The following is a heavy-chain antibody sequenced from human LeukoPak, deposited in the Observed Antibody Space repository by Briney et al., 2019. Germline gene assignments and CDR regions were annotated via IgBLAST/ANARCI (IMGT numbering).Heavy chain of an antibody. CDR3: ARDLGNADYVFDH. CDR1: GFTFSSYW. J-gene: IGHJ4*02. Sequence: GESLRLSCEASGFTFSSYWMSWVRQAPGKGLEWVANIKQDGSEKYCVDSVKGRFTISRDNAKNSLYMEVNSLRAEDTAVYYCARDLGNADYVFDHWGQGTLVTVSS. V-gene: IGHV3-7*01. CDR2: IKQDGSEK. D-gene: IGHD4-17*01.